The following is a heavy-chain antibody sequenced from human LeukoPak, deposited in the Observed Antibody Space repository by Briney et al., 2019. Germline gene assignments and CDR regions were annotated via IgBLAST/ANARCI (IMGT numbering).Heavy chain of an antibody. D-gene: IGHD3-3*02. CDR3: AKDQYRTSIYTYYGMDV. CDR1: GFTFSSYG. Sequence: PGGSLRLSCAASGFTFSSYGMHWVRQAPGKGLEWVAVISYDGSNKYYADSVKGRFTISRDNSKNTLFLQMNSLRAEDTAVYYCAKDQYRTSIYTYYGMDVWGQGTTVTVSS. J-gene: IGHJ6*02. V-gene: IGHV3-30*18. CDR2: ISYDGSNK.